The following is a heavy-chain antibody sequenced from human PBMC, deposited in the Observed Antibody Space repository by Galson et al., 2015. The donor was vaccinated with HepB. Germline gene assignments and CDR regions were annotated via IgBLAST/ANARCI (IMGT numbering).Heavy chain of an antibody. Sequence: SVKVSCKASGGTFSSYAISWVRQAPGQGLEWMGWISAYNGNTNYAQKLQGRVTMTTDTSTSTAYMELRSLRSDDTAVYYCARGTPSEGELLPDFDYWGQGTLVTVSS. J-gene: IGHJ4*02. CDR2: ISAYNGNT. D-gene: IGHD1-26*01. CDR3: ARGTPSEGELLPDFDY. V-gene: IGHV1-18*01. CDR1: GGTFSSYA.